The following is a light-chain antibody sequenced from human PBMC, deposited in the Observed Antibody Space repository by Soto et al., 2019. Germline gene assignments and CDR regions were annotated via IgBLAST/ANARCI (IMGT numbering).Light chain of an antibody. V-gene: IGLV2-11*01. CDR2: DVI. CDR3: CSYAGDYTFV. Sequence: QSALIQPRSVSGSPGQSVTISCTGTSSXVXVYKYVSWYRQHPGKAPKLMIYDVITRPSGVPDRFSGSKSGNTASLTISGLQAEDGADYYCCSYAGDYTFVFGSGTKLTVL. J-gene: IGLJ1*01. CDR1: SSXVXVYKY.